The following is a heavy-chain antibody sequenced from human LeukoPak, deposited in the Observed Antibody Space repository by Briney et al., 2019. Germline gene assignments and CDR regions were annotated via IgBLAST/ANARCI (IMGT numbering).Heavy chain of an antibody. CDR1: GGSISSYY. D-gene: IGHD2-2*01. J-gene: IGHJ2*01. CDR2: IYYSGST. Sequence: SETLSLTCTVSGGSISSYYWSWIRQPPGKGLEWIGYIYYSGSTNYNPSLKSRVTISVDTSKNQFSLKLSSVTAADTAVYYCASRTGYCSSTSCPHPDSYWYFDLWGRGTLVTVSS. CDR3: ASRTGYCSSTSCPHPDSYWYFDL. V-gene: IGHV4-59*01.